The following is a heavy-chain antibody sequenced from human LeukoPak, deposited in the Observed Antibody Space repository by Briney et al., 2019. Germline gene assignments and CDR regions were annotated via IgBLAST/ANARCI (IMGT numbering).Heavy chain of an antibody. D-gene: IGHD3-16*02. CDR1: GFTFSSYG. V-gene: IGHV3-30*18. Sequence: GGSLRLSCAASGFTFSSYGMHWVRQAPGKGLEWVAVISSDGSNKYYADSVKGRFTISRDNSKNTLYLQMNSLRAEDTAVYYCAKDGMITFGGVITVYYFDYWGQGTLVTVSS. CDR3: AKDGMITFGGVITVYYFDY. J-gene: IGHJ4*02. CDR2: ISSDGSNK.